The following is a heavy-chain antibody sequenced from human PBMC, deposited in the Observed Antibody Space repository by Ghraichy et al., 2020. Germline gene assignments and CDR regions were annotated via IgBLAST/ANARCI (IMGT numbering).Heavy chain of an antibody. CDR1: GFTFSSYA. J-gene: IGHJ2*01. V-gene: IGHV3-23*01. Sequence: GGSLRLSCAASGFTFSSYAMSWVRQAPGKGLEWVSAISGSGGSTYYADSVKGRFTISRDNSKNTLYLQMNSLRAEDTAVYYCARAVDTAMAYWYFDLWGRGTLVTVSS. D-gene: IGHD5-18*01. CDR3: ARAVDTAMAYWYFDL. CDR2: ISGSGGST.